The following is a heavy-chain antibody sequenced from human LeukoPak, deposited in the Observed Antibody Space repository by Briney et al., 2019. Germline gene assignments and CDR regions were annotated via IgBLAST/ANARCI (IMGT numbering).Heavy chain of an antibody. J-gene: IGHJ4*02. V-gene: IGHV3-49*04. Sequence: GGSLRLSCTASGFTFGDYAMSWVRQAPGKGLEWVGFIRSKAYGGTTEYAASVKGRFTISRDDSKSIAYLQMNSLKTEDTAVYYCTRDRPLYPDSSGYYGYFDYWGQGTLVTVSS. D-gene: IGHD3-22*01. CDR3: TRDRPLYPDSSGYYGYFDY. CDR2: IRSKAYGGTT. CDR1: GFTFGDYA.